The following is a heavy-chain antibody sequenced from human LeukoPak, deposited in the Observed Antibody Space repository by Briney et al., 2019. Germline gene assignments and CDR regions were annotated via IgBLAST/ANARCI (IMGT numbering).Heavy chain of an antibody. J-gene: IGHJ4*02. V-gene: IGHV1-69*05. CDR3: AIPNLLCSSTSCYTAL. CDR1: GGTFSSYA. CDR2: IIPIFGTA. D-gene: IGHD2-2*02. Sequence: SVKVSCKASGGTFSSYAISWVRQAPGQGLEWMGGIIPIFGTANYAQKFQGRVTITTDESTSTAYMELSSLRSEDTAVYYCAIPNLLCSSTSCYTALWGQGTLVTVSS.